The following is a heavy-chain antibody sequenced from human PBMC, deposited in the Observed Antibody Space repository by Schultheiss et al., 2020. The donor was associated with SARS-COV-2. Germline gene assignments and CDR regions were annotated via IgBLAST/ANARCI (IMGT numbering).Heavy chain of an antibody. CDR2: IYYSGST. CDR1: GGSISSSSYY. Sequence: SETLSLTCTVSGGSISSSSYYWSWIRQHPGKGLEWIGSIYYSGSTYYNPSLKSRVTISVDTSKNQFSLKLSSVTAADTAVYYCARDHLIVVVPAAILYYYYGMDVWGQGTTVTVSS. J-gene: IGHJ6*02. CDR3: ARDHLIVVVPAAILYYYYGMDV. V-gene: IGHV4-39*02. D-gene: IGHD2-2*01.